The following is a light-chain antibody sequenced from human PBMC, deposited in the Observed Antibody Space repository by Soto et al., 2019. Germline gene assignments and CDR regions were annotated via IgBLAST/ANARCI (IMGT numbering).Light chain of an antibody. CDR3: SSYTSSSTPLWV. CDR2: DVS. Sequence: QSALTQPASVSGSPGQSITISCTGTSSDVGGYNYVSWYQQHPGKVPKLMIYDVSNRPSGVSNRFSGSKSGNTASLTISGLQAEDEADYYCSSYTSSSTPLWVFGGGTKVTVL. J-gene: IGLJ3*02. CDR1: SSDVGGYNY. V-gene: IGLV2-14*01.